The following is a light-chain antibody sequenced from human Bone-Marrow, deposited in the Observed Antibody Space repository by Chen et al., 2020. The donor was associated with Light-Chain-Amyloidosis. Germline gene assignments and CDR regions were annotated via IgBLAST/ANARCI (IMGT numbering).Light chain of an antibody. V-gene: IGLV6-57*01. CDR3: QSYQGSSQGV. CDR1: SGSIATNY. J-gene: IGLJ3*02. CDR2: EDD. Sequence: KFMLTQPHSGSESPGKTGIISCTRSSGSIATNYVQWYQQRPGSSPTTVIYEDDQRPSGVPDRFSGSIDRSSNSASLTISGLKTEDEADYYCQSYQGSSQGVFGGGTKLTVL.